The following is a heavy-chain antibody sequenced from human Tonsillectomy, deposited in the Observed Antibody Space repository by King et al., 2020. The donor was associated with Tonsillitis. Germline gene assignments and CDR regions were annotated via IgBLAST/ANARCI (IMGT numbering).Heavy chain of an antibody. D-gene: IGHD3-3*01. CDR1: GFTFSTYA. Sequence: VQLVESGGGLVQPGGSLRLSCAASGFTFSTYAMSWVRQAPGKGLEWVSAISGSGGSTYYADSVKGRFTISRDNSKNTLYLQMNSLRAEDTAVYYCVKDSEYDFWSGYYFDYWGQGTLVTVSS. CDR3: VKDSEYDFWSGYYFDY. V-gene: IGHV3-23*04. J-gene: IGHJ4*02. CDR2: ISGSGGST.